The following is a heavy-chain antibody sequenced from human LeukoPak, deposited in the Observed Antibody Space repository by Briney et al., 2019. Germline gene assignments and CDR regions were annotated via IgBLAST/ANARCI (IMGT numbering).Heavy chain of an antibody. D-gene: IGHD3-3*01. J-gene: IGHJ6*03. Sequence: SSVKVSCKASGGTFSSYTISWVRQAPGQGLEWMGRITPILGIATYAQKFQGRVTITADKPTSTAYMELSSLRSEDTAVYYCARAPPDFWSGYSLVYYYMDVWGKGTTVTVSS. CDR3: ARAPPDFWSGYSLVYYYMDV. CDR2: ITPILGIA. V-gene: IGHV1-69*02. CDR1: GGTFSSYT.